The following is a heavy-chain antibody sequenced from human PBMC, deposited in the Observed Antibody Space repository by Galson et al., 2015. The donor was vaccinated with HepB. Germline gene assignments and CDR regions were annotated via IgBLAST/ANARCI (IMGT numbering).Heavy chain of an antibody. V-gene: IGHV1-46*01. D-gene: IGHD2-2*01. Sequence: SVKVSCKASGYTFTSYYVHWVRQAPGQGLEWMGIINPSGGSTSYAQKFQGRVTMTRDTSTSTVYMELSSLRSEDTAVYYCARGCSSTSCPYNWFDPWGQGTLVTVSS. CDR3: ARGCSSTSCPYNWFDP. CDR1: GYTFTSYY. J-gene: IGHJ5*02. CDR2: INPSGGST.